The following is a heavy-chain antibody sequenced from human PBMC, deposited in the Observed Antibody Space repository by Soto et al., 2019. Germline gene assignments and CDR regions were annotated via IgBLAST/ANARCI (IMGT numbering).Heavy chain of an antibody. D-gene: IGHD3-22*01. CDR3: ARVMDYYDSSGPTKDNWFDP. J-gene: IGHJ5*02. CDR2: IYPSDSDT. V-gene: IGHV5-51*01. CDR1: GYSFTSYW. Sequence: GESLKISCKGSGYSFTSYWIGWVRQMPGKGLEWMGIIYPSDSDTRYSPSFQGQVTISADKSISTAYLQWSSLKASDTAMYYCARVMDYYDSSGPTKDNWFDPWGQGTLVTVYS.